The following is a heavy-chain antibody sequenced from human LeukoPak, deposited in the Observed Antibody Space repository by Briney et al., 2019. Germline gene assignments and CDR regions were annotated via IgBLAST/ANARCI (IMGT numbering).Heavy chain of an antibody. J-gene: IGHJ4*02. D-gene: IGHD2-21*02. CDR3: ARDYVTHFDY. Sequence: GGSLRLSCAASGFTFSSYAMHWVRQAPGKGLEWVAVISYDGSNKYYADSVKGRFTISRDNSENTLYLQMNSLRAEDTAVYYCARDYVTHFDYWGQGTLVTVSS. CDR2: ISYDGSNK. CDR1: GFTFSSYA. V-gene: IGHV3-30-3*01.